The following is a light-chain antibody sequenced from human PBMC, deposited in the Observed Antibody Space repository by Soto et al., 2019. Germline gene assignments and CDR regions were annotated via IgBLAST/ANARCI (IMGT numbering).Light chain of an antibody. CDR1: NSNIGTGYD. Sequence: QAVVTQPPSVSGAPGQRVTISCTGSNSNIGTGYDVHWYQQFPGTAPKLLIYDDDNRPSGVPDRFSGSKSGTSASLAITGLQAEDEADYYCQSYDSSLSAVIFGGGTQLTVL. CDR3: QSYDSSLSAVI. V-gene: IGLV1-40*01. CDR2: DDD. J-gene: IGLJ2*01.